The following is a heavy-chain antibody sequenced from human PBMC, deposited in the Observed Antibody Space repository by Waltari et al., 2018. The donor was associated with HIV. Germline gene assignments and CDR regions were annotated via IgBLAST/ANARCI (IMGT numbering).Heavy chain of an antibody. J-gene: IGHJ4*02. CDR1: GYTFTTYA. D-gene: IGHD6-19*01. V-gene: IGHV1-3*01. CDR3: ARVSGSGWYGDY. CDR2: INAGNGNT. Sequence: QVQLVQSGAEVKKPGASVKVSCKASGYTFTTYAMQWVRQAPGQRLEWVGWINAGNGNTGYSEKFQGRVTITRDTSASTAYMELSSLRSEDTALYYCARVSGSGWYGDYWGQGTLVTVSS.